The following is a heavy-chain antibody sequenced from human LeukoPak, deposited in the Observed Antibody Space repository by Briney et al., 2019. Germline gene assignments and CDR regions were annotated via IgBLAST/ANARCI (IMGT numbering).Heavy chain of an antibody. J-gene: IGHJ4*02. CDR3: TRGGGYSYGYFAY. CDR2: IRSKACGGTT. D-gene: IGHD5-18*01. CDR1: GFSFGDYA. Sequence: GGSLRLSCTASGFSFGDYAMSWVRPAPGRGRAWVGFIRSKACGGTTEYAASVKGRFTISRDDSRSIAYLQINSLKTEDTAVYYGTRGGGYSYGYFAYWGQGTLVTVSP. V-gene: IGHV3-49*04.